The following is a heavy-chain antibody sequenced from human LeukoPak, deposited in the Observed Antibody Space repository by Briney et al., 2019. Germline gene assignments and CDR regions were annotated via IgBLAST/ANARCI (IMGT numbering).Heavy chain of an antibody. D-gene: IGHD2-15*01. Sequence: GGSLRLSCAASGFSFSSYWMSWVRQAPGKGLEWVANIKQDGVDKYYVDSVKGRFTISRDNAKNSLYLQMNSLRAEDTAVYYCARAGRKSRGIDIVRKKETGYYYYMDVWGKGTTVTVSS. CDR1: GFSFSSYW. CDR3: ARAGRKSRGIDIVRKKETGYYYYMDV. J-gene: IGHJ6*03. CDR2: IKQDGVDK. V-gene: IGHV3-7*01.